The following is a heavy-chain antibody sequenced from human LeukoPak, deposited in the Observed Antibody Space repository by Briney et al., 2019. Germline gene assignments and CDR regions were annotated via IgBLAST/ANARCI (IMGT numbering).Heavy chain of an antibody. V-gene: IGHV3-21*04. D-gene: IGHD3-10*01. J-gene: IGHJ4*02. CDR1: GFTFSSYS. CDR3: ATQEDIWFGELLPVDY. Sequence: PGGSLRLSCAASGFTFSSYSMNWVRQAPGKGLEWVSSISSSSSNIYYADSVKGRFTISRDNSKNTLYLQMNSLRAEDTAVYYCATQEDIWFGELLPVDYWGQGTLVTVSS. CDR2: ISSSSSNI.